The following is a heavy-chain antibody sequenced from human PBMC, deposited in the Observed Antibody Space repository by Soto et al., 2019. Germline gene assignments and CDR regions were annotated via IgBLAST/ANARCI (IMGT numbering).Heavy chain of an antibody. D-gene: IGHD4-4*01. V-gene: IGHV3-30*18. CDR3: AKDRTTGTQGLFYGLDV. J-gene: IGHJ6*01. CDR2: ISFDGSDK. Sequence: QMQLVESGGGVVQPGRSLRLSCVASGFTFNRYGMHWVRQAPGKGLEWVALISFDGSDKYYLDSVKGRFTLSRDNSKNTMFLQMNNLRSEDEALYYCAKDRTTGTQGLFYGLDVWGQGTTVTVSS. CDR1: GFTFNRYG.